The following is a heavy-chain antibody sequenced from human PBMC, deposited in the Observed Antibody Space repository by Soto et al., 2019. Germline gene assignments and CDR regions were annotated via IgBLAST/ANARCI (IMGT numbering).Heavy chain of an antibody. CDR2: INPSVGST. V-gene: IGHV1-46*01. Sequence: ASVKVSCKSSGYPLSTYYMHWVRQAPGQGLEWMGMINPSVGSTSYAQKFQGRVTMTSDTSTSTVYMELSSLRSEDTALYYCATLSTSQGLDPWGQGTLVTVSS. CDR1: GYPLSTYY. D-gene: IGHD6-6*01. J-gene: IGHJ5*02. CDR3: ATLSTSQGLDP.